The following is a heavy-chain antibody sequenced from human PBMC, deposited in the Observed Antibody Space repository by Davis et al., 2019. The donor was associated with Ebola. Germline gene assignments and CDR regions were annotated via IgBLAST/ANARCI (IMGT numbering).Heavy chain of an antibody. Sequence: GGSLRLSCAASGFVFSNYVMSWVRRAPGKGLEWVSTLGLSADTYYADSVKGRFTISRDNSKNTLHLQMNSLRVEDTAIYYCAKDTTNVWFDVWGQGTTVTVSS. V-gene: IGHV3-23*01. D-gene: IGHD1-26*01. CDR2: LGLSADT. CDR1: GFVFSNYV. J-gene: IGHJ6*02. CDR3: AKDTTNVWFDV.